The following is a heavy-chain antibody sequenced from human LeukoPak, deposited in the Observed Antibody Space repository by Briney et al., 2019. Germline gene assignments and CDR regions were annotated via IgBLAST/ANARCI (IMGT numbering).Heavy chain of an antibody. CDR1: GYSFTSYW. CDR3: ARISRYCSSTSCYPWYFDL. Sequence: GESLKISCTGSGYSFTSYWIGWVRQMPGKGLEWMGIIYPGDSDTRYSPSFQGQVTISADKSISTAYLQWSSLKASDTAMYYCARISRYCSSTSCYPWYFDLWGRGTLVTVSS. V-gene: IGHV5-51*03. D-gene: IGHD2-2*01. CDR2: IYPGDSDT. J-gene: IGHJ2*01.